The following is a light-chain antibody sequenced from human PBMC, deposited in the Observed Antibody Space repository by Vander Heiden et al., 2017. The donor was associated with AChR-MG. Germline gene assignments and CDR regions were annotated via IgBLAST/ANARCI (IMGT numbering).Light chain of an antibody. J-gene: IGKJ5*01. V-gene: IGKV3-15*01. CDR1: QSISTN. Sequence: EIVMTQSPATLSVSPGERAILSCRASQSISTNLAWYQQKPGQAPRLLIYGASTRATGIPASFSGSGSGTEFTLTISSLQSEAFAVYYCHQYNSWPPAFGQRTRLEIK. CDR3: HQYNSWPPA. CDR2: GAS.